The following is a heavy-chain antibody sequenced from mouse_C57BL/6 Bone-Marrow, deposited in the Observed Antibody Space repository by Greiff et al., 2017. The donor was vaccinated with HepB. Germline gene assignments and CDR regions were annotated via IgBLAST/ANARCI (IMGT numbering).Heavy chain of an antibody. CDR1: GYAFSSSW. CDR3: ARSVLAY. Sequence: VQLQQSGPELVKPGASVKISCKASGYAFSSSWMNWVKQRSGKGLEWIGQIYPGDGDTNYNGKFKGKATLTADKSSSTAYMQLSSLTSEDSAVYFCARSVLAYWGQGTLVTVSA. CDR2: IYPGDGDT. J-gene: IGHJ3*01. V-gene: IGHV1-80*01.